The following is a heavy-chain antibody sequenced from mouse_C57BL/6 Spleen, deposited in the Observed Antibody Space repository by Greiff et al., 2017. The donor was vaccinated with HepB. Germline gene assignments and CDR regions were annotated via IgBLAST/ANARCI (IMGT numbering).Heavy chain of an antibody. D-gene: IGHD3-3*01. V-gene: IGHV1-50*01. J-gene: IGHJ4*01. CDR1: GYTFTSYW. Sequence: VQLQQPGAELVKPGASVKLSCKASGYTFTSYWMQWVKQRPGQGLEWIGEIDPSDSYTNYNQKFKGKATLTVDTSSSTAYMQLSSLTSEDSAVYYCARLDGAGGGYAMDYWGQGTSVTVSS. CDR3: ARLDGAGGGYAMDY. CDR2: IDPSDSYT.